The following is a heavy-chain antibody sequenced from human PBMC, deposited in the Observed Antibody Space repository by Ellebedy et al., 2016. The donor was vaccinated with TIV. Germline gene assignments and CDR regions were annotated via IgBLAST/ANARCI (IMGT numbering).Heavy chain of an antibody. J-gene: IGHJ4*02. CDR3: ARDRGTGSQYGWYFEP. Sequence: GGSLRLXXVVSGLTFTTYDMNWVRRTPGKGLEWVSYISHSGTVTKYADSVKGRFTISRDNAKNSLFLQMNSLIADDTAVYYCARDRGTGSQYGWYFEPWGQGTSVTVSS. CDR2: ISHSGTVT. CDR1: GLTFTTYD. D-gene: IGHD2-8*02. V-gene: IGHV3-48*01.